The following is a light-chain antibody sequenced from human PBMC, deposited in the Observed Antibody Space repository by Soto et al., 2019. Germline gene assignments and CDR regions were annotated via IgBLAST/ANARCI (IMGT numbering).Light chain of an antibody. CDR2: DAS. CDR1: QSVSSNF. Sequence: EIVLTQSPGTLSLSPGERATLSCRASQSVSSNFLAWYQQKPGQAPRLLIYDASNRATGIPDRFSGSGSGTDFTLTISRLEPEDFAVYYCQQHNKWPLTFGPGTKVDIK. CDR3: QQHNKWPLT. V-gene: IGKV3D-20*02. J-gene: IGKJ3*01.